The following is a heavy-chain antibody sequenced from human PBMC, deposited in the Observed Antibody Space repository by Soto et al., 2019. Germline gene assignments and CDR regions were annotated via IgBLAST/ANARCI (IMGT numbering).Heavy chain of an antibody. V-gene: IGHV1-2*02. CDR3: ARAPQYYYDSSGYYGRDY. Sequence: SVKVSCKASGYTFTGYYMHWVRQAPGQGLEWMGWINPNSGGTNYAQKFQGRVTMTRDTSISTAYMELSRLRSDDTAVYYCARAPQYYYDSSGYYGRDYWGQGTLVTVSS. CDR2: INPNSGGT. CDR1: GYTFTGYY. J-gene: IGHJ4*02. D-gene: IGHD3-22*01.